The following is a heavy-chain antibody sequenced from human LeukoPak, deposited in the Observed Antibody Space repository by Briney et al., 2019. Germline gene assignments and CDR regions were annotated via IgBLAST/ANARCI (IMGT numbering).Heavy chain of an antibody. D-gene: IGHD3-22*01. CDR2: IYYSGST. CDR3: PRGFPPRRNYDSSGYYSYYFDY. V-gene: IGHV4-59*01. J-gene: IGHJ4*02. CDR1: GGSISSYY. Sequence: SETLSLTCTVSGGSISSYYWSWIRQPPGKGLEWIGYIYYSGSTNYNPSLKSRVTISVDTSKNQFSLKLSSVTAADTAVYYCPRGFPPRRNYDSSGYYSYYFDYWGQGTLVTVSS.